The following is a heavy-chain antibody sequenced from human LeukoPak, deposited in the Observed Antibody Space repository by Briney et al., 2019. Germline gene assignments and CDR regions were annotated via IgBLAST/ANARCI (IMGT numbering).Heavy chain of an antibody. J-gene: IGHJ4*02. Sequence: GGSLRLSCAASGFTFSSFSMNWVRQAPGKGLEWVSYIRTSGTNTDYTGSVKGRFTISRDNAKNSLYLQMNSLRAEDTAVYYCADNLSRWGQGTLVTVSS. CDR2: IRTSGTNT. CDR3: ADNLSR. V-gene: IGHV3-48*04. D-gene: IGHD1-1*01. CDR1: GFTFSSFS.